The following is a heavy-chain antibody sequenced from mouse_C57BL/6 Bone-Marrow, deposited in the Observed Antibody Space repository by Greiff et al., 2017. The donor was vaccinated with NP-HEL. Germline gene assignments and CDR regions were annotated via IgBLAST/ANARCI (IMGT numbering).Heavy chain of an antibody. CDR2: IDPSDSET. CDR1: GYTFTSYW. V-gene: IGHV1-52*01. CDR3: AREGDDYGLYFDF. J-gene: IGHJ1*01. Sequence: VQLQQPGAELVRPGSSVKLSCKASGYTFTSYWMHWVKQRPIQGLEWIGNIDPSDSETHYNQKFKDKATLTVDKSSSTAYMQLSSLTSEDSAVFYCAREGDDYGLYFDFWGPGTTLTVSS. D-gene: IGHD2-4*01.